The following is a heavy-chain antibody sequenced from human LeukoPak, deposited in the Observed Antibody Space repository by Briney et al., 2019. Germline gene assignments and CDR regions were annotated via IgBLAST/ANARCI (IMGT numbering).Heavy chain of an antibody. CDR1: GYTLTELS. Sequence: ASVKVSCKVSGYTLTELSMHWVRQAPGKGLEWMGGFDPEDGETIYAQKFQSRVTMTEDTSTDTAYMELSSLRSEDTAVYYCATIRNSYYYYYMDVWGKGTTVTVSS. CDR2: FDPEDGET. V-gene: IGHV1-24*01. J-gene: IGHJ6*03. CDR3: ATIRNSYYYYYMDV. D-gene: IGHD4-23*01.